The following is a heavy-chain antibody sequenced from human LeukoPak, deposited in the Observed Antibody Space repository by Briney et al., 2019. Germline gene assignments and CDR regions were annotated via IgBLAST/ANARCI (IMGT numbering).Heavy chain of an antibody. CDR3: ARDRGSTGYDLYDY. D-gene: IGHD5-12*01. CDR1: GFTFSSYA. Sequence: GGSLRLSCAASGFTFSSYAMSWVRQAPGKGLEWVSAISGSGGSTYYADSVKGRSTISRDNSKNTLYLQMNSLRAEDTAVYYCARDRGSTGYDLYDYWGQGTLVTVSS. V-gene: IGHV3-23*01. CDR2: ISGSGGST. J-gene: IGHJ4*02.